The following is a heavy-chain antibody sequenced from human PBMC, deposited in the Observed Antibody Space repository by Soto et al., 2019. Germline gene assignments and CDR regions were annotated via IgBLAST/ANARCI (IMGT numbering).Heavy chain of an antibody. CDR1: GYTFTSYY. CDR3: AREARDYNGMDV. Sequence: QVQLVQSGAEVKKPGASVKVSCKASGYTFTSYYMHWVRQAPGQGLEWVGVINPSGGSKTYAQNFQGRVSMTWDTSTSTVYMDLSSLRSEDTAVYYCAREARDYNGMDVWGQGTTVTVSS. CDR2: INPSGGSK. V-gene: IGHV1-46*01. J-gene: IGHJ6*02.